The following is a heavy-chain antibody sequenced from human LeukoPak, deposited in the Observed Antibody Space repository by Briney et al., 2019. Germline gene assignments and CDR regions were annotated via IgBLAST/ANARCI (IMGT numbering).Heavy chain of an antibody. Sequence: PGGSLRLSCAASGFTVSSNYMSWVRQAPGKGLEWVSVIYSGGSTYYADSVKGRFTISRDNSKNTLYLQMNSLRAEDTAVYYCARGIYSGYDPYYFDYWGQGTLVTVSS. CDR1: GFTVSSNY. D-gene: IGHD5-12*01. CDR2: IYSGGST. V-gene: IGHV3-66*01. CDR3: ARGIYSGYDPYYFDY. J-gene: IGHJ4*02.